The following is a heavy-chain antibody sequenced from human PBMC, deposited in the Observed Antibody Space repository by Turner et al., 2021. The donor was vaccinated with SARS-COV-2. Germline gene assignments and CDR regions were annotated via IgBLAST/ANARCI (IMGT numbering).Heavy chain of an antibody. V-gene: IGHV3-23*04. Sequence: EVQLVESGGGLVQPGGSRGLSSAASGFPFNSEAMSWVRQAPGKGLEWVAAISGSGGSTYYADSVKGRFTISRDNSKNTLYLQMNSLRAEDTAVYYCAKGYSPDYWGQGTLVTVSS. CDR1: GFPFNSEA. CDR3: AKGYSPDY. J-gene: IGHJ4*02. D-gene: IGHD4-4*01. CDR2: ISGSGGST.